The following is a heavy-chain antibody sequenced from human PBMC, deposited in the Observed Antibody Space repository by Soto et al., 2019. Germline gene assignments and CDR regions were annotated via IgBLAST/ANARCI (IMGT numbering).Heavy chain of an antibody. D-gene: IGHD1-1*01. CDR2: IYSSGKT. Sequence: PSETLSLTCTVSGSSISSYYWSWIRQPAGKGLEWIGRIYSSGKTNYNPSLESRVTMSVDTSKNQFPLSLKSVTAADTAIYYCERDYNWILDDFADMRWSFDPWGQGTLVTVSS. CDR1: GSSISSYY. CDR3: ERDYNWILDDFADMRWSFDP. V-gene: IGHV4-4*07. J-gene: IGHJ5*02.